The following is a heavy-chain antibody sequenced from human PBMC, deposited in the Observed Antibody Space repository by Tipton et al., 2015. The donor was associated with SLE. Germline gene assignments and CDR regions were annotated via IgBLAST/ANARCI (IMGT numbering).Heavy chain of an antibody. CDR3: ARDSSGWPSSDAFDI. J-gene: IGHJ3*02. Sequence: TLSLTCTVSGGSISSSRFSWGWIRQPPGKGLEWIGTSDYSANTYYNPSLGSRATISVDTSKNQLSLKLTSVTAADTAVYFCARDSSGWPSSDAFDIWGRGTMVTASS. CDR2: SDYSANT. D-gene: IGHD6-19*01. V-gene: IGHV4-39*07. CDR1: GGSISSSRFS.